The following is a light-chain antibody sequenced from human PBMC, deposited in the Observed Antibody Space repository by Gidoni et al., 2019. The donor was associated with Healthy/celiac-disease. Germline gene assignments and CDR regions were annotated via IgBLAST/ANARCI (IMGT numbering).Light chain of an antibody. J-gene: IGKJ3*01. Sequence: EIVMTQSPATLSVSPGERATLSCRASQSVSSNLAWYQQKPGQAPRLLIYVASTRATGIPARFSGSVSGTEFPLTLSSLQSEYFAVYYCQPYNNCPPPFGPGTKVDIK. V-gene: IGKV3-15*01. CDR1: QSVSSN. CDR3: QPYNNCPPP. CDR2: VAS.